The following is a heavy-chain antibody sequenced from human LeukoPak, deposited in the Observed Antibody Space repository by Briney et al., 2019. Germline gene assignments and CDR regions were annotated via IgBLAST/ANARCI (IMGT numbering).Heavy chain of an antibody. CDR1: GFTFSTYA. Sequence: GGSLRLSCAASGFTFSTYAMSWVRQAPGKGLEWVSYIRSSSSTIYYADSVKGRFTISRDNSKSTLYLQMNSLRAEDTAVYYCARRGALTGGFDIWGQGTMVTVSS. V-gene: IGHV3-48*01. D-gene: IGHD2-8*02. CDR3: ARRGALTGGFDI. J-gene: IGHJ3*02. CDR2: IRSSSSTI.